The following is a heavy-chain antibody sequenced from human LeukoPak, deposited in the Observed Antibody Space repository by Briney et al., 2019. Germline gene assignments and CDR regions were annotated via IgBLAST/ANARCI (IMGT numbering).Heavy chain of an antibody. Sequence: SETLSLTCSASGGSINSYWWSWIRQPAGKGLEFIGRIYTTGITNYNPSLKSRGSMLVSTSNNQFSLLLMSVTTADNAADFFARSLYTISSYRFDYWGQGARVTVSS. CDR2: IYTTGIT. CDR3: ARSLYTISSYRFDY. CDR1: GGSINSYW. J-gene: IGHJ4*02. D-gene: IGHD3-10*01. V-gene: IGHV4-4*07.